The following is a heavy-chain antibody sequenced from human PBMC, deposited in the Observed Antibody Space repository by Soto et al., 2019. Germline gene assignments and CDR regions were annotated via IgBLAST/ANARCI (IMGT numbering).Heavy chain of an antibody. Sequence: GGSLRLSCTASGFTFSDYEMNWFRQAPAKGLEWGSFIRSQDLGVTEHYAASVRGRYTISRDDAKSVAYLQMDSLKTEDSGVYYCGMHGRVGESLPLNYYSVDGWVPGTTVTVSS. CDR1: GFTFSDYE. CDR3: GMHGRVGESLPLNYYSVDG. CDR2: IRSQDLGVTE. D-gene: IGHD3-10*01. V-gene: IGHV3-49*03. J-gene: IGHJ6*02.